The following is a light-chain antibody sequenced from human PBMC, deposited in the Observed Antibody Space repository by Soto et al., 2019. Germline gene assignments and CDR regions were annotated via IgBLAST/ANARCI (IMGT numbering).Light chain of an antibody. J-gene: IGKJ1*01. CDR2: GAS. Sequence: EIVMTQSPATLSVSPGERATLSCSASQSVSGNLAWYQQKPGQGPRLLIYGASTRATGIPARFSGSGSGTEFTLTISSLQSEDFAVYYCQQYNNWPPWTFGQGTKVEIK. CDR3: QQYNNWPPWT. V-gene: IGKV3-15*01. CDR1: QSVSGN.